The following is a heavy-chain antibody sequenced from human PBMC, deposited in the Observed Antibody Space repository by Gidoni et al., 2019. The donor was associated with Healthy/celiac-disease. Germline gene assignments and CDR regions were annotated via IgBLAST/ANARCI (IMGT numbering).Heavy chain of an antibody. V-gene: IGHV1-69*01. J-gene: IGHJ4*02. CDR3: ARVELGYCSGGSCYPGEFDY. CDR1: GGPFSSYA. CDR2: IIPIFGTA. D-gene: IGHD2-15*01. Sequence: QVQLVQSGAEVKKPGSSVKVSCKASGGPFSSYAISWVRQAPGQGLEWMGGIIPIFGTANYAQKFQGRVTITADDSTSTAYMELSSLRSEDTAVYYCARVELGYCSGGSCYPGEFDYWGQGTLVTVSS.